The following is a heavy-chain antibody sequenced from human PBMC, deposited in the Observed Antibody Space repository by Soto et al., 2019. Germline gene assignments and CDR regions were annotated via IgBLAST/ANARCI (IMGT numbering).Heavy chain of an antibody. J-gene: IGHJ6*02. CDR3: ARDKDRLQLGGNYYYIWDV. CDR1: GGTFSSSA. D-gene: IGHD5-12*01. V-gene: IGHV1-69*05. Sequence: QVQLEQSGAEVQKPGSSVKVSCKASGGTFSSSAFSWVRQAPGQGLEWMGGIMPVFPTPDYAQKFQDRVTXTXDXXTSTTNMELSGLRSEDTAIYYCARDKDRLQLGGNYYYIWDVWGQGTTVIVSS. CDR2: IMPVFPTP.